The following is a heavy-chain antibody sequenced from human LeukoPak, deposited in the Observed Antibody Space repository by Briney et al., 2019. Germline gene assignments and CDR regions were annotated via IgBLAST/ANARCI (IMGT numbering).Heavy chain of an antibody. CDR2: IYHSGST. J-gene: IGHJ5*02. D-gene: IGHD3-10*01. Sequence: PSETLSLTCTVSGGSISTYYWNWIRQPPGKGLEWIGYIYHSGSTNYNPSLQSRVTISVDKSKNQFSLKLSSVTAADTAVYYCARDETPYYYGSGSYYNGEGTWFDPWGQGTLVTVSS. V-gene: IGHV4-59*12. CDR1: GGSISTYY. CDR3: ARDETPYYYGSGSYYNGEGTWFDP.